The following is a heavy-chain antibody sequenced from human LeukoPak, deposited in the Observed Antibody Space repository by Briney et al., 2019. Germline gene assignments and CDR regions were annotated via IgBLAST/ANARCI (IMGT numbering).Heavy chain of an antibody. V-gene: IGHV3-73*01. J-gene: IGHJ6*04. CDR1: GFTFSGSA. CDR3: SAAVGTDFYDYGMYV. Sequence: PGGPLKLLCAASGFTFSGSAMHWFRQASGKGLEWVGRIRSKDNTYATAYGASVKGRFSLSRDDSKNTAYLQLNSLKTEDTDVYYCSAAVGTDFYDYGMYVWGKGTTVTVSS. CDR2: IRSKDNTYAT. D-gene: IGHD6-13*01.